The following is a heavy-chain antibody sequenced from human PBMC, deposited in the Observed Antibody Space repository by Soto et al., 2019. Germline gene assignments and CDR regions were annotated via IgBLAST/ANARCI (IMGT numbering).Heavy chain of an antibody. CDR3: SRQASNCWTDKPQCYMDV. V-gene: IGHV3-73*01. CDR1: GFTFSGSA. Sequence: GVSLRLSCAASGFTFSGSAMHWVRQASGKGLEWVGRIRSKGSNYATAYGSSLKGRFTISRDDSKNTAYLQMNRLNTEDTAVYYCSRQASNCWTDKPQCYMDVWGNRTTVRVSS. J-gene: IGHJ6*03. D-gene: IGHD3-3*01. CDR2: IRSKGSNYAT.